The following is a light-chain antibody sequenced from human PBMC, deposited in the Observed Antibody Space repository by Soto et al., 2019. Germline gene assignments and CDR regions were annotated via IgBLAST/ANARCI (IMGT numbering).Light chain of an antibody. CDR2: GAS. J-gene: IGKJ2*01. CDR1: QTINNY. CDR3: QQVYDFPHT. Sequence: DIQMTQSPSSLSASVGDRVTITCRTSQTINNYLNWYRQKPGKVPEVLIYGASSLQRGVSSRFTGSASRTYFTLTISSLQPEDFATYYCQQVYDFPHTFVQGTKVEV. V-gene: IGKV1-39*01.